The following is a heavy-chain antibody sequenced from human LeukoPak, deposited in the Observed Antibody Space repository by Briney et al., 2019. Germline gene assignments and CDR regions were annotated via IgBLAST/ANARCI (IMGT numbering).Heavy chain of an antibody. Sequence: SETLSLTCAVYGGSFSGYYWSWIRQPPGKGLEWIGEINHSGSTNYNPSLKSRVTISVDTSKNQFSLKLSSVTAADTAVYYCARDSRYDSSGYSPLWGQGTLVTVSS. J-gene: IGHJ4*02. D-gene: IGHD3-22*01. CDR3: ARDSRYDSSGYSPL. CDR2: INHSGST. CDR1: GGSFSGYY. V-gene: IGHV4-34*01.